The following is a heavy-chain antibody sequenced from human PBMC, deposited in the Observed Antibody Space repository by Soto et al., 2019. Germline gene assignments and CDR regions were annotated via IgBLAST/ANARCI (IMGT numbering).Heavy chain of an antibody. CDR3: ARDGEWWELSDTFDI. Sequence: QVQLVQSGAEVKKPGASVKVSCKASGYTFTSYYMHWVRQAPGQGLEWMGIINPSGGSTSYAQKFQGRVTMTRDTSTSTVYMELSSLRSEDTAVYYCARDGEWWELSDTFDIWGQGTMVTVSS. J-gene: IGHJ3*02. D-gene: IGHD2-15*01. CDR1: GYTFTSYY. CDR2: INPSGGST. V-gene: IGHV1-46*01.